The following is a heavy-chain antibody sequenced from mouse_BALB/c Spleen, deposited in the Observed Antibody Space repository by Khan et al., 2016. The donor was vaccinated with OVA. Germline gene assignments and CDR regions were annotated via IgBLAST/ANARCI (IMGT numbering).Heavy chain of an antibody. CDR1: GFNIKDTY. J-gene: IGHJ3*01. CDR2: IDPANGNT. V-gene: IGHV14-3*02. Sequence: EVKLEVSGAELVKPGASVKLSCTASGFNIKDTYMHWVKQRPEQGLEWIGRIDPANGNTKYDPKFQGKATITADTSSNTAYLQLSSLTSEDTAVYYCAFYGSSSWFAYWGQGTLVTVSA. D-gene: IGHD1-1*01. CDR3: AFYGSSSWFAY.